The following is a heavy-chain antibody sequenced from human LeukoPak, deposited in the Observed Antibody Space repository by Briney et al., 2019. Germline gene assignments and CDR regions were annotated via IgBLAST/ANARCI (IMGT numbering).Heavy chain of an antibody. CDR2: IYYSGST. J-gene: IGHJ4*02. CDR1: GGSISGYY. CDR3: ARRRDGYNSEFFDY. D-gene: IGHD5-24*01. Sequence: PSETLSLTCTVSGGSISGYYWNWIRQPPGKGLEWIGYIYYSGSTNYNPSLKSRVTISVDTSKNQFSLKLSSVTAADTAVYYCARRRDGYNSEFFDYWGQGTLVTVSS. V-gene: IGHV4-59*08.